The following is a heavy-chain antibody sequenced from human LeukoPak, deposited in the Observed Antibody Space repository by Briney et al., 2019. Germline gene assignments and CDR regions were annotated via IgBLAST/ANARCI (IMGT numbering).Heavy chain of an antibody. J-gene: IGHJ4*02. V-gene: IGHV4-59*08. CDR1: GASSSSYY. CDR3: ARHADILTGYPFDY. CDR2: IYYSGSS. D-gene: IGHD3-9*01. Sequence: PSETLSLTCTASGASSSSYYWRWIRQPPGQGLEWIGHIYYSGSSNYNPSLKSRATMSVDTSKNQFFLKLNSVTAADTAVYYCARHADILTGYPFDYWGQGTLVTVSS.